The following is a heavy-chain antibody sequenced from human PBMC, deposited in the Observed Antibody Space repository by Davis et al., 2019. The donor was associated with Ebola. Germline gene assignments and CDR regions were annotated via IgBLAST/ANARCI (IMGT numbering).Heavy chain of an antibody. CDR1: GFSFSNYA. J-gene: IGHJ6*02. CDR2: ISGSGGST. CDR3: VRDDRGWDLIQGYYGMDV. Sequence: PGGSLRLSCEASGFSFSNYAMSWVRQAPGRGLEWVSGISGSGGSTYDADSVKGRFTISRDNSKNTLYLQMNSLRAEDTAVYYCVRDDRGWDLIQGYYGMDVWGQGTTVTVSS. V-gene: IGHV3-23*01. D-gene: IGHD1-26*01.